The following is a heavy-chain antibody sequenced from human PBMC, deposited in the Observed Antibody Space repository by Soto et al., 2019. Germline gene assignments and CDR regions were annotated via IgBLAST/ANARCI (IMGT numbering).Heavy chain of an antibody. CDR2: INADNHNT. CDR1: GYGFTTYA. CDR3: ARDVYVGVDYFDH. Sequence: QVQLVQSGAEEKKPGASVKVSCKASGYGFTTYALHWVRQAPGQRLEWMGSINADNHNTAYSQKFQGRVTITKDTSASSAYMELNSLTSEDTALYYCARDVYVGVDYFDHWGQGTLVTVSS. D-gene: IGHD1-26*01. V-gene: IGHV1-3*05. J-gene: IGHJ4*02.